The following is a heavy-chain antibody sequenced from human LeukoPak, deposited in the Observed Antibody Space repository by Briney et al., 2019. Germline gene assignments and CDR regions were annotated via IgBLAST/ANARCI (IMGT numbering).Heavy chain of an antibody. CDR3: ASGFYYGSGSYYYYYYMDV. J-gene: IGHJ6*03. CDR2: ISSSGSTI. Sequence: PGGSLRLSCAASGFTFSDYYMSWVRQAPGKGLEWVSYISSSGSTIYYADSVKGRFTISRHNAKNSLYLQMNSLRAEDTAVYYCASGFYYGSGSYYYYYYMDVWGKGTTVTISS. V-gene: IGHV3-11*01. D-gene: IGHD3-10*01. CDR1: GFTFSDYY.